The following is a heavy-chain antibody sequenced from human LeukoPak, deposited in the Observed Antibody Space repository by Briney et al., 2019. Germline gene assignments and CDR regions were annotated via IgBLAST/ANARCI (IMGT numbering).Heavy chain of an antibody. Sequence: GGPLRLSCAASGFTFSSYWLTWVRKAPGKGLEWVANINQNGSMKYYVDSVKGRFTISRDNAKDSLYLLMNSLRAEDTAVYYCARDCGGDDDFWGQGALVTVSS. J-gene: IGHJ4*02. CDR3: ARDCGGDDDF. D-gene: IGHD2-21*01. CDR1: GFTFSSYW. CDR2: INQNGSMK. V-gene: IGHV3-7*01.